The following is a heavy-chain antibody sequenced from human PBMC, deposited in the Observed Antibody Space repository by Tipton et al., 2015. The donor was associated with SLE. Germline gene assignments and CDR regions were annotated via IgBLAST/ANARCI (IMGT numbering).Heavy chain of an antibody. D-gene: IGHD6-19*01. V-gene: IGHV4-38-2*02. CDR1: GYSISSGYY. J-gene: IGHJ4*02. CDR2: IYHSGST. Sequence: TLSLTCAVSGYSISSGYYWGWIRQPPGKGLEWFGSIYHSGSTSYNPSLKSRVTISVDTSKNQFSLKLSSVTAADTAVYYCARDPSSIAVAATYWGQGTLVTVSS. CDR3: ARDPSSIAVAATY.